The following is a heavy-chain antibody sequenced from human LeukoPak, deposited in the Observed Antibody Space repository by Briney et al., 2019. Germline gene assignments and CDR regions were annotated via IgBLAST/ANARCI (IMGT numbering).Heavy chain of an antibody. D-gene: IGHD4-17*01. CDR3: ARPATVTKFDAFDI. V-gene: IGHV3-48*03. Sequence: PGGSLRLSCAASGFTFSSYEMNWVRQAPGKGLEWVSYISSSGSTIYYADSVKGRFTISRDNAKNSLYLQMNSLRAEDTAVYYCARPATVTKFDAFDIWGQGTMVTVSS. CDR2: ISSSGSTI. CDR1: GFTFSSYE. J-gene: IGHJ3*02.